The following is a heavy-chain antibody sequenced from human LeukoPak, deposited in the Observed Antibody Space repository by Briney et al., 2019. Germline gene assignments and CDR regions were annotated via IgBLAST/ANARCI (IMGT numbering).Heavy chain of an antibody. D-gene: IGHD6-13*01. CDR2: IWHDGSNK. CDR1: GFTFSSYG. Sequence: GGSLRLSCAPSGFTFSSYGMHWVRQAPGKGLEWVAFIWHDGSNKYYADSVKGRFTISRDNSKNTLYLQMNSLRAEDTAVYYCARLSLYGSSWQKDYWGQGNLVTVSS. V-gene: IGHV3-33*01. J-gene: IGHJ4*02. CDR3: ARLSLYGSSWQKDY.